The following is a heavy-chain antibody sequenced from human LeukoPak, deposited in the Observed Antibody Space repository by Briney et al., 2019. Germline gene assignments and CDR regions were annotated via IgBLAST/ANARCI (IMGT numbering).Heavy chain of an antibody. CDR1: GFTFSSYA. CDR2: IYSGGST. D-gene: IGHD4-11*01. CDR3: ARLQYPNTADRDAFDI. V-gene: IGHV3-66*02. J-gene: IGHJ3*02. Sequence: GGSLRLSCAASGFTFSSYAMSWVRQAPGKGLEWVSVIYSGGSTYYADSVKGRFTISRDNSKNTLYLQMNSLRAEDTAVYYCARLQYPNTADRDAFDIWGQGTMVTVSS.